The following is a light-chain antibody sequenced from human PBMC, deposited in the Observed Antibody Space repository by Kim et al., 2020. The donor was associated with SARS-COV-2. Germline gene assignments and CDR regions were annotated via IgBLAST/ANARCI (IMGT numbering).Light chain of an antibody. J-gene: IGLJ3*02. CDR2: YDS. Sequence: APGTTARVTCGGHNIGSKSVHWYQQKPGQAPVLVIYYDSDRPSGIPERFSGSNSGNTATLTISRLEAGDEADYYCQVWDGSSDQVVFGGGTQLTVL. CDR1: NIGSKS. CDR3: QVWDGSSDQVV. V-gene: IGLV3-21*04.